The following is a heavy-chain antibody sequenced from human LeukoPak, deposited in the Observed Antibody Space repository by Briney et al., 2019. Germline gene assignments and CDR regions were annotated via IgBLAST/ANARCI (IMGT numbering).Heavy chain of an antibody. V-gene: IGHV3-11*01. CDR1: GFTFSDYY. CDR3: ARGVAQFDS. Sequence: GGSLRLSCAASGFTFSDYYMIWIRQAPGKGLEWVSYISSSDSTIYYADSVKGRFTISRDNPKNSLYLQMNSLRAEDTAVYYCARGVAQFDSWGQGTLVTVSS. J-gene: IGHJ4*02. CDR2: ISSSDSTI. D-gene: IGHD5-12*01.